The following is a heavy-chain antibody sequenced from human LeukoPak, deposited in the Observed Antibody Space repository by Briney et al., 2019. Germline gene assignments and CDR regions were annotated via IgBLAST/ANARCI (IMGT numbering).Heavy chain of an antibody. CDR3: ARDAGHVSGYFDY. Sequence: PGGSLRLSCTASGFTFSSYAMSWVRQASGKGLEWVSSISDTGDSTYYADSVKGRFTISRDNAKNSLYLQMNSLRAEDTAVYYCARDAGHVSGYFDYWGQGTLVTVSS. CDR2: ISDTGDST. CDR1: GFTFSSYA. D-gene: IGHD1-1*01. J-gene: IGHJ4*02. V-gene: IGHV3-23*01.